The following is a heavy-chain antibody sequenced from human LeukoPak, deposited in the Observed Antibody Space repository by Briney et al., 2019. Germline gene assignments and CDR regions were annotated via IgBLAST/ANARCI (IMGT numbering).Heavy chain of an antibody. Sequence: ASVKVSCKASGYTFTGYYMHWVRQAPGQGLEWMGWINPNSGGANYAQKFQGRVIMTRDTSISTAYMELSRLRSDDTAVYYCAREGPYYDFWSGHRWYFDLWGRGTLVTVSS. D-gene: IGHD3-3*01. CDR2: INPNSGGA. CDR3: AREGPYYDFWSGHRWYFDL. CDR1: GYTFTGYY. J-gene: IGHJ2*01. V-gene: IGHV1-2*02.